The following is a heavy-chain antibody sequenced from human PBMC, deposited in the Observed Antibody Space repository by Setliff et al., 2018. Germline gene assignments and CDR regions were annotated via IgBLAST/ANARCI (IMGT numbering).Heavy chain of an antibody. Sequence: ASVKVSCKSSGYIFAGYYIHWLRQTPGQGLEWMGWINPISGGTNYAQKFQGRVTLTRDASITTTYMELNSLRSDDTAVYYCTKDLNNWVGEFAFDVWGQGTMVTVSS. V-gene: IGHV1-2*02. CDR1: GYIFAGYY. D-gene: IGHD3-10*01. CDR2: INPISGGT. J-gene: IGHJ3*01. CDR3: TKDLNNWVGEFAFDV.